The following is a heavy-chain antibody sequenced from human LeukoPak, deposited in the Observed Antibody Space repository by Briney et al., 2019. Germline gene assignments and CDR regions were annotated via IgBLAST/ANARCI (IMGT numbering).Heavy chain of an antibody. V-gene: IGHV4-59*12. J-gene: IGHJ6*02. Sequence: IPSETLSLTCTVSGGSISTYYWNWIRQPPGKGLEWIGYIYHSGSTYYNPSLKSRVTISVDRSKNQFSLKLSSVTAADTAVYYCARGESPYYYGSGSYYNAPGGMDVWGQGTTVTVSS. CDR3: ARGESPYYYGSGSYYNAPGGMDV. D-gene: IGHD3-10*01. CDR1: GGSISTYY. CDR2: IYHSGST.